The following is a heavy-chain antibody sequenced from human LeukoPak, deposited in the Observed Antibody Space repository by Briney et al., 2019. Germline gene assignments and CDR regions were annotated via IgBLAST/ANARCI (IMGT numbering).Heavy chain of an antibody. CDR1: GGTFSSYA. D-gene: IGHD5-18*01. CDR3: ARDLDTAMVTDP. J-gene: IGHJ5*02. Sequence: SVKVSCKASGGTFSSYAISWVRQAPGQGLEWMGGIIPIFGTANYAQKFQGRVTITADESTSTAYMELRSLRSDDTAVYYCARDLDTAMVTDPWGQGTLVTVSS. CDR2: IIPIFGTA. V-gene: IGHV1-69*13.